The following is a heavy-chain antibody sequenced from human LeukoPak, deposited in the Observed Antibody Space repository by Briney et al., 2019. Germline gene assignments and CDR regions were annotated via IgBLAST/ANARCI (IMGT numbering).Heavy chain of an antibody. V-gene: IGHV3-74*01. CDR2: INTDGNIT. D-gene: IGHD2-15*01. J-gene: IGHJ4*02. CDR3: ARELSGSISRHFDY. Sequence: GGSLRLSCAVSGFTFSNYWMHWVRQAPGKGPVWVSRINTDGNITTYADSVKGRFSISRDNAKNALYLQMNSLRAEDTAVFYCARELSGSISRHFDYWGQGTLVTVSS. CDR1: GFTFSNYW.